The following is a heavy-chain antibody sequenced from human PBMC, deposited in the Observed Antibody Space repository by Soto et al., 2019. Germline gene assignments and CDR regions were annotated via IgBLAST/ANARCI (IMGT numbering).Heavy chain of an antibody. Sequence: PSETLSLTCTVSGCSVSSGSFYWSWIPQPPGKGLEWIGYIYYSGSTNYNPSLKSRVTISVDTSKNQFSLKLSSVTAADTAVYYCARERVTPTGYYGMDVWGQGTTVTVSS. J-gene: IGHJ6*02. CDR1: GCSVSSGSFY. CDR3: ARERVTPTGYYGMDV. D-gene: IGHD4-4*01. V-gene: IGHV4-61*01. CDR2: IYYSGST.